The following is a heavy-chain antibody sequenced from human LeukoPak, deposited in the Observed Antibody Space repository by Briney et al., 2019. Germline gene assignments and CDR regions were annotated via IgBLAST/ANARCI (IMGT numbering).Heavy chain of an antibody. CDR3: AKDRWRRSSGYYAVDY. V-gene: IGHV3-30*02. Sequence: AGGSLRLSCAAPGFTFSSYGMHWVRQAPGKGLEWVAFIRYDGSNKYYADSVKGRFTISRDNSKNTLYLQMNSLRAEDTAVYYCAKDRWRRSSGYYAVDYWGQGTLVTVSS. J-gene: IGHJ4*02. CDR1: GFTFSSYG. D-gene: IGHD3-22*01. CDR2: IRYDGSNK.